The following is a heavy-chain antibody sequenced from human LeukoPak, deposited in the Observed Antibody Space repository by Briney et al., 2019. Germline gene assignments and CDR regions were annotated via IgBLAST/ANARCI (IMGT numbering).Heavy chain of an antibody. V-gene: IGHV4-34*01. CDR1: GGSFSGYY. J-gene: IGHJ4*02. CDR2: INHSGST. Sequence: SETLSLTCAVYGGSFSGYYWSWIRQPPGKGLEWIGEINHSGSTNYNPSLKSRVTISVDTSKNQFSLKLSSVTAADTAVYYCARGQTSDYWGQGTLVTVSS. CDR3: ARGQTSDY.